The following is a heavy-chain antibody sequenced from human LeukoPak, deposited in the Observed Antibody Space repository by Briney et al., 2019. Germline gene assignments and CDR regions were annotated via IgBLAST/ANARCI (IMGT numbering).Heavy chain of an antibody. Sequence: SETLSLTSTVSGGSISSYYWSWIRQPPGKGLEWIGRIYTSGSTNYNPSLTSRVTMSVDTSTNQFSLKLSSVTAADTAVYYCARDVRYFDWSPFDLWGRGTLVTVSS. V-gene: IGHV4-4*07. CDR3: ARDVRYFDWSPFDL. J-gene: IGHJ2*01. CDR1: GGSISSYY. CDR2: IYTSGST. D-gene: IGHD3-9*01.